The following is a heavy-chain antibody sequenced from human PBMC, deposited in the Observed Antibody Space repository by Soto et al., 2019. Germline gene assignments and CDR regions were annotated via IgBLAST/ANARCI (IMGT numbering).Heavy chain of an antibody. CDR2: ISGSGGST. V-gene: IGHV3-23*01. D-gene: IGHD6-19*01. J-gene: IGHJ1*01. CDR1: GFTFSSYA. CDR3: AKGRGTGYSSGWYSEYFQH. Sequence: PGGSLRLSCAASGFTFSSYAMSWVRQAPGKGLEWVSAISGSGGSTYYADSVRGRFTISRDNSKNTLYLQMNSLRAEDTAVYYCAKGRGTGYSSGWYSEYFQHWGQGTLVTAPQ.